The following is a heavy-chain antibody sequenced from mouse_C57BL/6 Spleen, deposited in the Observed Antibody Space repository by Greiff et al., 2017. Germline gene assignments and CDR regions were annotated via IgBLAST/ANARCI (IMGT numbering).Heavy chain of an antibody. V-gene: IGHV1-15*01. CDR3: TRTGFNYYGSSNYFDY. CDR1: GYTFTDYE. D-gene: IGHD1-1*01. CDR2: IDPETGGT. J-gene: IGHJ2*01. Sequence: VKVVESGAELVRPGASVTLSCKASGYTFTDYEMHWVKQTPVHGLEWIGAIDPETGGTAYNQKFKGKAILTADKSSSTAYMELRSLTSEDSAVYYCTRTGFNYYGSSNYFDYWGQGTTLTVSS.